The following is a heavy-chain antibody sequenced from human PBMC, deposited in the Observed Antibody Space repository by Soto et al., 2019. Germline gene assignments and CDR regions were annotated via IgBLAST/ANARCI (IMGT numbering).Heavy chain of an antibody. Sequence: DVQLVASGGGLVQPGGSLTLPCAVSGFTFSNHWMGWVRQTPRKGLEWVANISPDGSGKYYVDSLKGRFTISRDNAKDSLYLHISSLGVEDTAIYYCARWIRGTPDYWGQGTLVTVSS. D-gene: IGHD1-1*01. V-gene: IGHV3-7*04. CDR1: GFTFSNHW. CDR2: ISPDGSGK. CDR3: ARWIRGTPDY. J-gene: IGHJ4*02.